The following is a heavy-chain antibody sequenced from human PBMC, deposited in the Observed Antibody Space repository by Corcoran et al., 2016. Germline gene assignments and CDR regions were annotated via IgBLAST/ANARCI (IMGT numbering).Heavy chain of an antibody. CDR1: EFTVNYNY. J-gene: IGHJ4*02. V-gene: IGHV3-53*01. D-gene: IGHD6-19*01. CDR2: IYGGDS. Sequence: EVQLVVSGGGLIQPGGSLRLSCAASEFTVNYNYMGWVRQAPVQGLEWVSLIYGGDSYYTDSVKGRFTITRDNSKDTLYLQMNSLRAEDTAVYYCERLRYNSGWDYFDYWGQGTLVAVSS. CDR3: ERLRYNSGWDYFDY.